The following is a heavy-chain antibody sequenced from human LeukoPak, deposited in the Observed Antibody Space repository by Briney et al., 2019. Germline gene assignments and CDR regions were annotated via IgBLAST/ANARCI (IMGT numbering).Heavy chain of an antibody. CDR2: ISSDGRNK. CDR1: GFTFSSYG. CDR3: AGGPGHGFDI. V-gene: IGHV3-30*03. J-gene: IGHJ3*02. Sequence: GGSLRLSCAASGFTFSSYGIHWVRQAPAKGLEWVAVISSDGRNKYYADSVKGRFTISRDNSKNTLYLQMNSVRAEDTAVYYCAGGPGHGFDIWGQGTMVTVSS.